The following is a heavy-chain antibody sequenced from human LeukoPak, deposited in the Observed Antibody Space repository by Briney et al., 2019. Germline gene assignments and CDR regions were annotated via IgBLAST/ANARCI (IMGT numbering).Heavy chain of an antibody. Sequence: ASVKVSCKASGYTFTSYGISWVRQAPGQGLEWMGWISAYNGNTHYAQKLQGRVTMTTDTSTSTAYMELRSLRSDDTAVYYCARDLRGGYDSSGYWDPWFDYWGQGTLVTVSS. J-gene: IGHJ4*02. CDR1: GYTFTSYG. D-gene: IGHD3-22*01. V-gene: IGHV1-18*01. CDR3: ARDLRGGYDSSGYWDPWFDY. CDR2: ISAYNGNT.